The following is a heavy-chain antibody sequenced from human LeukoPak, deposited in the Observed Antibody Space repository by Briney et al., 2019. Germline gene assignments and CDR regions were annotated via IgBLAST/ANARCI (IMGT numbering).Heavy chain of an antibody. V-gene: IGHV1-8*01. CDR1: GDTFIIND. Sequence: ASVKVSCKASGDTFIINDINWVRQATGQGLEWMGWMNPNSGNTGYAQKSQGRVTMTRNTSITTAYMELTDLRSEDTAVYYCARVTAAGTWTFDIWGQGTTVTVSS. CDR2: MNPNSGNT. CDR3: ARVTAAGTWTFDI. J-gene: IGHJ3*02. D-gene: IGHD6-13*01.